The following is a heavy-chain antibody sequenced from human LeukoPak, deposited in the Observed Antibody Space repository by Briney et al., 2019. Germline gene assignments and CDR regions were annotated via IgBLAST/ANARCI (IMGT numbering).Heavy chain of an antibody. D-gene: IGHD6-13*01. CDR3: ARDRGIPGPGNAFDI. CDR1: GFTFTSSA. V-gene: IGHV1-58*01. CDR2: IVVGSGNT. Sequence: SVKVSCKASGFTFTSSAVQWVRQARGQRLEWIGWIVVGSGNTNYAQKFQERVTITRDMSTSTAYMELARLRSDDTAVYYCARDRGIPGPGNAFDIWGQGTMVTVSS. J-gene: IGHJ3*02.